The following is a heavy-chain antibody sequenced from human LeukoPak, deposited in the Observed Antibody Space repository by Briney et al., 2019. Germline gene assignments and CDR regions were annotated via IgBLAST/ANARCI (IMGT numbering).Heavy chain of an antibody. J-gene: IGHJ5*02. D-gene: IGHD3-16*01. CDR1: GGSFSGYY. Sequence: SETLSLTCAVYGGSFSGYYWSWIRQPPGKGLGWIGEINHSGSTNYNPSLKSRVTISVDTSKNQFSLKLSSVTAADTAVYYCARDFGPFDPWGQGTLVTVSS. CDR3: ARDFGPFDP. CDR2: INHSGST. V-gene: IGHV4-34*01.